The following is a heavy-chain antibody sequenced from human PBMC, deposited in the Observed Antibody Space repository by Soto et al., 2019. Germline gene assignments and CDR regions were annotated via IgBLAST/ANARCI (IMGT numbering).Heavy chain of an antibody. J-gene: IGHJ4*02. V-gene: IGHV3-23*01. CDR3: VTRSRGLQSSPPRLDS. CDR1: GLTFSGYG. CDR2: ISGSGSST. D-gene: IGHD4-4*01. Sequence: EVQLLESGGGLVQPGGSLRLSCAASGLTFSGYGMSWVRQAPGTGLEWVSGISGSGSSTYYADSVKGRFTISRDDSQNILFLQMNSLRAEDTAVYYCVTRSRGLQSSPPRLDSWGQGTLVTVSS.